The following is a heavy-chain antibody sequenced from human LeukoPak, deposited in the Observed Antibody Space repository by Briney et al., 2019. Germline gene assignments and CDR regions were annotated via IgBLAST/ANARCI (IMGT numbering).Heavy chain of an antibody. J-gene: IGHJ4*02. CDR1: GFTFSNAW. CDR3: GSTRGNY. V-gene: IGHV3-15*01. CDR2: IKTKIEGETV. Sequence: KPGGSLRLSCAASGFTFSNAWMRWVRQAPGKGLEWVGRIKTKIEGETVDYAAPVRGRFTISRDDSKNMLYLEMISLKTEDTAVYYCGSTRGNYGGQGILVTVSS.